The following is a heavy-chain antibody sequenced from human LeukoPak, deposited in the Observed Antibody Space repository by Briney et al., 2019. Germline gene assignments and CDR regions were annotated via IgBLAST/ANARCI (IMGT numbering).Heavy chain of an antibody. CDR3: ACREMATILYYYYYMDV. CDR1: GGTFSSYA. Sequence: GASVKVSCKASGGTFSSYAISWVRQAPGQGLEWMGGIIPIFGTANYAQKFQGRVTITADESTSTAYMELSSLRSEDTAVYYCACREMATILYYYYYMDVWGKGTTVTVSS. CDR2: IIPIFGTA. V-gene: IGHV1-69*13. D-gene: IGHD5-24*01. J-gene: IGHJ6*03.